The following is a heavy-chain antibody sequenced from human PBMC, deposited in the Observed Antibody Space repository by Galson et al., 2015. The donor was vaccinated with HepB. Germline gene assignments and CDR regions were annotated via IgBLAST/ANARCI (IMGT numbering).Heavy chain of an antibody. CDR1: GYTFTNYA. J-gene: IGHJ3*02. V-gene: IGHV1-3*01. D-gene: IGHD3-9*01. Sequence: SVKVSCKAYGYTFTNYALHWVRQAPGQRLEWMGWINAANGNTKYSQKFQDRVTISRDTSASTAYMELSRLRSEDTAVYYCARTYYDMLTGYVRDAFDIWGQGAKVTVSS. CDR2: INAANGNT. CDR3: ARTYYDMLTGYVRDAFDI.